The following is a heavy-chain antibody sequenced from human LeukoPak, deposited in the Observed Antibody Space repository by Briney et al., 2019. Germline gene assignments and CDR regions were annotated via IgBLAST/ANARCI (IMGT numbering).Heavy chain of an antibody. Sequence: PGGSLRLSCAASGFTFSNHGMNWVRQAPGKGLEWVSAISGSGGSTYYADSVKGRFTISRDNSKNTLYLQMNSLRAEDTAVYYCAKDLEWFAPVHQHWGQGTLVTVSS. J-gene: IGHJ1*01. CDR3: AKDLEWFAPVHQH. CDR1: GFTFSNHG. CDR2: ISGSGGST. D-gene: IGHD3-3*01. V-gene: IGHV3-23*01.